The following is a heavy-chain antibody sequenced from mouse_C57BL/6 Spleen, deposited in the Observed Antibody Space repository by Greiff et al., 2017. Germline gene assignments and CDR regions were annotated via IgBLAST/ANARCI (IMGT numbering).Heavy chain of an antibody. V-gene: IGHV1-7*01. CDR1: GYTFTSYW. CDR3: ARSGDGHYYAMDD. Sequence: QVQLQQSGAELAKPGASVKLSCKASGYTFTSYWMHWVKQRPGQGLEWIGYITPSSGYTKYNQKFKDKATLTADKSSSTAYMQLSSLTYEDSAVYYCARSGDGHYYAMDDWGQGTSVTVSS. D-gene: IGHD2-3*01. CDR2: ITPSSGYT. J-gene: IGHJ4*01.